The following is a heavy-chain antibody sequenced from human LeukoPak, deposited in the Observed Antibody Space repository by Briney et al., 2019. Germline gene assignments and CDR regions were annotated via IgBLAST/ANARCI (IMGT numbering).Heavy chain of an antibody. CDR1: GFTFSSYA. CDR3: ARVAY. CDR2: ISYDGSNK. J-gene: IGHJ4*02. Sequence: GGSLRLSRAASGFTFSSYAMHWVRQAPGKGLEWVAVISYDGSNKYYADSVKGRFTICRDNSKNTLYLQMNSLRAEDTAVYYCARVAYWGQGTLVTVSS. V-gene: IGHV3-30-3*01.